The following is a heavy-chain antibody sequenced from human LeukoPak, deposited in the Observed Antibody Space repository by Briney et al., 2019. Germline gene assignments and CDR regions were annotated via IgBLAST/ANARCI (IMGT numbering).Heavy chain of an antibody. CDR2: IIPIFGTA. Sequence: GASVKVSCKASGYTFTSYGISWVRQAPGQGLEWMGGIIPIFGTANYAQKFQGRVTITADESTSTAYMELSSLRSEDTAVYYCARDGNSYGPGWYYFDYWGQGTLVTVSS. D-gene: IGHD5-18*01. V-gene: IGHV1-69*13. CDR3: ARDGNSYGPGWYYFDY. CDR1: GYTFTSYG. J-gene: IGHJ4*02.